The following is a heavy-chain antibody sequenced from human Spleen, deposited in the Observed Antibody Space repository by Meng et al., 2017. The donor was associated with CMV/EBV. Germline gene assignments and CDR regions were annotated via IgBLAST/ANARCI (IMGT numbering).Heavy chain of an antibody. J-gene: IGHJ6*02. Sequence: GESLKISCEASGFTFSRYWMSWVRQTPGKGLEWVANIDKDGSEKYYVDSVKGRFTISRDDAKHSLYLQMNSLRAEDTAVYYCARGPYSSSSYYYYYGMDVWGQGTTVTVSS. D-gene: IGHD6-6*01. CDR3: ARGPYSSSSYYYYYGMDV. CDR2: IDKDGSEK. CDR1: GFTFSRYW. V-gene: IGHV3-7*01.